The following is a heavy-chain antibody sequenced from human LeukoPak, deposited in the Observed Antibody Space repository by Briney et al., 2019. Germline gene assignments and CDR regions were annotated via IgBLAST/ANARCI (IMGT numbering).Heavy chain of an antibody. CDR2: ISWDGGST. Sequence: PGGSLRLSCAASGFTFDDYAMHWVRQAPGKGLEWVSLISWDGGSTYYADSVKGRFTISRDNSKNSLYLQMNSLRAEDTAVYYCAKVHGSSWTPGYYYYMDVWGKGTTVTVSS. CDR1: GFTFDDYA. D-gene: IGHD6-13*01. V-gene: IGHV3-43D*03. J-gene: IGHJ6*03. CDR3: AKVHGSSWTPGYYYYMDV.